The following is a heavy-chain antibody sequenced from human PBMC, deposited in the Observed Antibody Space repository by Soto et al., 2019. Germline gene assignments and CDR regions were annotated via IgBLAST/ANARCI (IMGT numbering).Heavy chain of an antibody. D-gene: IGHD3-3*01. V-gene: IGHV1-18*01. CDR3: ARVDSYYDFWSGYYKTPHYYMDV. J-gene: IGHJ6*03. CDR2: ISAYNGNT. CDR1: GYXFTSYG. Sequence: ASVKVSCKASGYXFTSYGISWVRQAPGQGLEWMGWISAYNGNTNYAQKLQGRVTMTTDTSTSTAYMELRSLRSDDTAVYYCARVDSYYDFWSGYYKTPHYYMDVWGKGTTVTVSS.